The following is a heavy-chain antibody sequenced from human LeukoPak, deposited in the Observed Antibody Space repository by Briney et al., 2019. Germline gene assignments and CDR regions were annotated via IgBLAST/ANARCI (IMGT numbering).Heavy chain of an antibody. CDR3: ARTTAMVTIFDY. CDR2: INAGNGNT. J-gene: IGHJ4*02. Sequence: WASVKVSCKASGYTFTSYAMHWVRQAPGHRLEWMGWINAGNGNTKNSQKFQGRVTITRDTSASTAYMELSSLRSEDTAVYYCARTTAMVTIFDYWGQGTLVTVSS. V-gene: IGHV1-3*01. D-gene: IGHD5-18*01. CDR1: GYTFTSYA.